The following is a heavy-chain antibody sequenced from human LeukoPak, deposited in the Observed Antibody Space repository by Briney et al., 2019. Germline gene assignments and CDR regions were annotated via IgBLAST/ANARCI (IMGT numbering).Heavy chain of an antibody. CDR1: GFTFSSYA. Sequence: GRSLRLSCAASGFTFSSYAMHWVRQAPGKGLEYVSAISTNGGSTYYANSVKGRFTISRDNSKNTLYLQMGSLRAEDMAVYYCARVAGPGNFDFWGQGTLVTVSS. D-gene: IGHD3-10*01. CDR2: ISTNGGST. V-gene: IGHV3-64*01. CDR3: ARVAGPGNFDF. J-gene: IGHJ4*02.